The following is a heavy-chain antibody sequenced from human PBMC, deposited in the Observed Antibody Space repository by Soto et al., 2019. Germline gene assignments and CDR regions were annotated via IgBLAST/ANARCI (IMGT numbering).Heavy chain of an antibody. J-gene: IGHJ3*02. CDR2: ARNKAHNYII. CDR1: GFIFSDHY. CDR3: VRGHYCHTTGYFDQANFDI. D-gene: IGHD3-9*01. Sequence: QAGGSLRLSCAASGFIFSDHYMDWLRQAPGKGLEWIGRARNKAHNYIIGYAASAKGRFTISRDDSENSLYLQMNSLRTEDTAVYYCVRGHYCHTTGYFDQANFDIWGQATMVTVS. V-gene: IGHV3-72*01.